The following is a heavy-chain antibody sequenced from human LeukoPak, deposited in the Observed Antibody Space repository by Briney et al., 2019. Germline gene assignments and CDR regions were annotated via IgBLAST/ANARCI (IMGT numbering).Heavy chain of an antibody. CDR1: GYTFTGYY. V-gene: IGHV1-2*06. CDR3: ARSSDSSGYRLDY. D-gene: IGHD3-22*01. Sequence: ASVKVSCKASGYTFTGYYMHWVRQAPGQGLEWMGRINPNSGGTNYAQKFQGRVTMTRDTSVSTAYMELSRLRSDDTAVYYRARSSDSSGYRLDYWGQGTLVTVSS. J-gene: IGHJ4*02. CDR2: INPNSGGT.